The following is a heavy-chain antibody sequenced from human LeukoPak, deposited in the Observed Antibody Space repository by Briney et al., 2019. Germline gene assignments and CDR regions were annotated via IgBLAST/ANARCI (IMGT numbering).Heavy chain of an antibody. D-gene: IGHD1-26*01. V-gene: IGHV3-23*01. J-gene: IGHJ4*02. CDR2: ISGSGGST. Sequence: PGGSLRLSCAASGFTFSSYAMSWVRQAPGKGLEWVSAISGSGGSTYYADSVKGRFTISRDNSKNTLYLQMNSLRAEDTAVYYCAKDPDIVGATYYFDYWGRGTLVTVSS. CDR1: GFTFSSYA. CDR3: AKDPDIVGATYYFDY.